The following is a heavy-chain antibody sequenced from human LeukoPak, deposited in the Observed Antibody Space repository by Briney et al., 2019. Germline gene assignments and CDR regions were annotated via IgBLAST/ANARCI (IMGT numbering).Heavy chain of an antibody. D-gene: IGHD3-10*01. CDR2: IYPGDSDT. CDR3: ARRRFGELLSNPFDY. Sequence: GESLKISCKGSGYSFTSYWIGWVRQVPGKGLEWMGIIYPGDSDTRYSPSFQGQVTISADKSTSTAYLQWSSLKASDTAMYYCARRRFGELLSNPFDYWGQGTLVTVSS. V-gene: IGHV5-51*01. CDR1: GYSFTSYW. J-gene: IGHJ4*02.